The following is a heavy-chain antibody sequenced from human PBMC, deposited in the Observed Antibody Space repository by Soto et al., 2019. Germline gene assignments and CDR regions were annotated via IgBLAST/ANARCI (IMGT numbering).Heavy chain of an antibody. J-gene: IGHJ5*02. D-gene: IGHD6-13*01. CDR1: GYTFTSYD. V-gene: IGHV1-8*01. CDR3: ARERSAAGTGGFDP. CDR2: MNPNSGNT. Sequence: ASVKVSCKASGYTFTSYDINWVRQATGQGLEWMGWMNPNSGNTGYAQKFQGRVTMTRNTSISTAYMELSSLRSEDTAVYYCARERSAAGTGGFDPWGQGTLVTVSS.